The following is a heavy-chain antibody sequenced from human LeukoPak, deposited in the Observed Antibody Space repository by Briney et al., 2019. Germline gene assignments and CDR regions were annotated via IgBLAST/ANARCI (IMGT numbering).Heavy chain of an antibody. CDR3: ARLGRRGPYFDY. D-gene: IGHD3-10*01. CDR1: GGSISSYY. J-gene: IGHJ4*02. V-gene: IGHV4-59*08. CDR2: IYYSGST. Sequence: SETLSLTCTVSGGSISSYYWSWIRQPPGKGLEWIGYIYYSGSTNYNPSLKSRVTISVDTSKNQFSLKLSSVTAADTAVYYCARLGRRGPYFDYWGQGTLVTVSS.